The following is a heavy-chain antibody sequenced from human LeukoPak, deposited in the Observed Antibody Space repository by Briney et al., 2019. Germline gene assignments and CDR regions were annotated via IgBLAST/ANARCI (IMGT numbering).Heavy chain of an antibody. CDR1: GFTFNNYA. CDR3: ARDDYGDYQGFQL. J-gene: IGHJ1*01. V-gene: IGHV3-23*01. CDR2: IDGGGDAT. Sequence: GGSLRLSCAASGFTFNNYAMGWVRQPPGKGLEWLSAIDGGGDATKYADSVKGRFTISRVNSKNTLSLQMNSLTAEDTAVYFCARDDYGDYQGFQLWGQGTLVTVSS. D-gene: IGHD4-17*01.